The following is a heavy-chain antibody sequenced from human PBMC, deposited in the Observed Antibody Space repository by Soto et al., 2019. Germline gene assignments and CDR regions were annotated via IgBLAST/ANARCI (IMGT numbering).Heavy chain of an antibody. Sequence: QVQLVQSGAEVKKPGASVKVSCKASGYTFTGYYMHWVRQAPGQGLEWMGWINPNSGGTNHAQKFQGRVTMTRDTSISTAYMERSRLRCNDTAVYYCARGIPVTRATTRGVDFWGQGTLVTVSS. J-gene: IGHJ4*02. D-gene: IGHD4-17*01. CDR2: INPNSGGT. CDR1: GYTFTGYY. V-gene: IGHV1-2*02. CDR3: ARGIPVTRATTRGVDF.